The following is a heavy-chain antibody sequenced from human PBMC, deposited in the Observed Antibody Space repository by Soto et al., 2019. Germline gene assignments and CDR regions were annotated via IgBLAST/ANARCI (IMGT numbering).Heavy chain of an antibody. CDR3: ARSRGGYCSGGSCYSQRLSFDY. Sequence: EVQLVESGGGLVQPGGSLRLSCAASGFTFSSYWMHWVRQAPGKGLVWVSRINSDGSSASYADSVKGRFTISRDNAKNTLYLEMNNLRAEDTAVYYCARSRGGYCSGGSCYSQRLSFDYLGQGTLVTVSS. CDR1: GFTFSSYW. CDR2: INSDGSSA. J-gene: IGHJ4*02. V-gene: IGHV3-74*01. D-gene: IGHD2-15*01.